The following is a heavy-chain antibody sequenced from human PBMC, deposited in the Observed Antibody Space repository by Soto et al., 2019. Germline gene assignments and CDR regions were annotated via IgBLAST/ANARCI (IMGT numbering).Heavy chain of an antibody. V-gene: IGHV6-1*01. J-gene: IGHJ4*02. CDR1: GDSVSTNSAA. CDR3: AREESSSWYY. CDR2: TYYRSKWYY. Sequence: QVQLQQSGPGLVKSSQTLSLTCAISGDSVSTNSAAWNWIRKSPSRGLEWLGRTYYRSKWYYDYAVSVKSPITIKTYTSKNQFSLQLNSVTPEDSAVYYCAREESSSWYYWGQGTLVTVSS. D-gene: IGHD6-13*01.